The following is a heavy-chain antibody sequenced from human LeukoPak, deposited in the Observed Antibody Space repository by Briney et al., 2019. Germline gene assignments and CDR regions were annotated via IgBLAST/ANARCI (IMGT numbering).Heavy chain of an antibody. CDR2: MYYSGST. Sequence: PSETLSLSRTVSGGSISSYYWTWIRQPPGKGLEWIGYMYYSGSTNYNPSLKSRVTISADTSKNQFSLKLSSVTAADTAVYYCARSEAIYRSSVSRFDPWREGTLVTVSS. CDR3: ARSEAIYRSSVSRFDP. CDR1: GGSISSYY. J-gene: IGHJ5*02. V-gene: IGHV4-59*12. D-gene: IGHD2-2*01.